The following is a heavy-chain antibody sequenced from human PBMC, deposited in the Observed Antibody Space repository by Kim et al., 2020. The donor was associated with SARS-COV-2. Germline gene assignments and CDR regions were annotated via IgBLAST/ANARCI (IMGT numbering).Heavy chain of an antibody. J-gene: IGHJ5*02. Sequence: SETLSLTCTVSGGSISSSSYYWGWIRQPPGKGLEWIGSIYYSGSTYYNPSLKSRVTISVDTSKNQFSLKLSSVTAADTAVYYCARHSVRRGAHWFDPWGQGTLVTVSS. CDR1: GGSISSSSYY. V-gene: IGHV4-39*01. D-gene: IGHD3-10*01. CDR3: ARHSVRRGAHWFDP. CDR2: IYYSGST.